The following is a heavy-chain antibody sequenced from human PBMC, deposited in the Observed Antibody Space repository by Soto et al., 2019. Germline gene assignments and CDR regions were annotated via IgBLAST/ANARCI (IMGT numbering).Heavy chain of an antibody. Sequence: EVQLLESGGGLIQPGGSLRLSCAASGFSFANFAMSWVRQAPGKGLEWVSYIGTSGKTIYYADSVRGRFTISRDNAKNSLYLQMNSLRAEDTAVYFCARDPAIYSGKFDYGLDVWGRGTTVTVSS. D-gene: IGHD4-4*01. CDR2: IGTSGKTI. V-gene: IGHV3-48*03. CDR3: ARDPAIYSGKFDYGLDV. CDR1: GFSFANFA. J-gene: IGHJ6*02.